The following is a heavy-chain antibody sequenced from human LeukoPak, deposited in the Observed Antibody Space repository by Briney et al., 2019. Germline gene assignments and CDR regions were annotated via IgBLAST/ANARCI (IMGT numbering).Heavy chain of an antibody. J-gene: IGHJ3*02. CDR1: GYTFTSYD. CDR2: MNPNSGNT. V-gene: IGHV1-8*01. Sequence: GASVKVSCKASGYTFTSYDINWVRQATGQGLEWMGWMNPNSGNTGYAQKFQGRVTMTRNTSISTAYMELSSLRSEDTAVYYCARGTIYYDSENPAFDIWGQGTMVTVSS. D-gene: IGHD3-22*01. CDR3: ARGTIYYDSENPAFDI.